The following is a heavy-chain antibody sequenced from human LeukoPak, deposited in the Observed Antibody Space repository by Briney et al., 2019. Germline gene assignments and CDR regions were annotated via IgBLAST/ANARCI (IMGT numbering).Heavy chain of an antibody. J-gene: IGHJ4*02. CDR1: GVSISSYY. CDR2: IYYSGST. CDR3: ARHGTRGRSYYYGSGGTSNFDY. Sequence: MASETLSLTCTVSGVSISSYYWSWIRQPPGKGLEWIGYIYYSGSTNYNPPLKSRVTISVDTSKNQFSLKLSSVTAADTAVYYCARHGTRGRSYYYGSGGTSNFDYWGQGTLVTVSS. D-gene: IGHD3-10*01. V-gene: IGHV4-59*08.